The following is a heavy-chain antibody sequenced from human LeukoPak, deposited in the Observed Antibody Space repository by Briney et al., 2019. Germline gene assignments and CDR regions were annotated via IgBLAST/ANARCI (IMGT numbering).Heavy chain of an antibody. Sequence: PGGSLRLSCAASGFTFSSYSMNWVRQAPGKGLEWVSSISSSSSYIYYADSVKGRFTISRDNAKNSLYLQMNSLRAEDTAVYYCARDRGALRFLEWLFGYWGQGTLVTVSS. CDR3: ARDRGALRFLEWLFGY. J-gene: IGHJ4*02. D-gene: IGHD3-3*01. V-gene: IGHV3-21*01. CDR2: ISSSSSYI. CDR1: GFTFSSYS.